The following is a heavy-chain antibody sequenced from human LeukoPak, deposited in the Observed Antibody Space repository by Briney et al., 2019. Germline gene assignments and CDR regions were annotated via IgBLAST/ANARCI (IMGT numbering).Heavy chain of an antibody. D-gene: IGHD3-22*01. CDR3: AKDRGRYYDSSGYYWGYYFDS. CDR1: GFTFSTYA. V-gene: IGHV3-23*01. Sequence: GGSLRLSRAGSGFTFSTYAVNWVRQAPGKGLEWVSTISGSGGSTYYADSVKGRFTISRDNSKNTLYLQMSSLRAEDTAVYYCAKDRGRYYDSSGYYWGYYFDSWGQGILVTVST. CDR2: ISGSGGST. J-gene: IGHJ4*02.